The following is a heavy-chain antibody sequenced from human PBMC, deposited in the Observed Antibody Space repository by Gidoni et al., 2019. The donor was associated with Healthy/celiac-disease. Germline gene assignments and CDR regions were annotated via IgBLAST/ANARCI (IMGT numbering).Heavy chain of an antibody. Sequence: EVQLVESGGGLVKPGGSLRLSCAASGFTFSNAWMRWVRQAPGKGLEWVGRIKSKTDGGTTDYAAPVKGRFTISRDDSKNTLYLQMNSLKTEDTAVYYCTTGGSYCGGDCYHIFDYWGQGTLVTVSS. CDR2: IKSKTDGGTT. D-gene: IGHD2-21*02. CDR1: GFTFSNAW. CDR3: TTGGSYCGGDCYHIFDY. J-gene: IGHJ4*02. V-gene: IGHV3-15*01.